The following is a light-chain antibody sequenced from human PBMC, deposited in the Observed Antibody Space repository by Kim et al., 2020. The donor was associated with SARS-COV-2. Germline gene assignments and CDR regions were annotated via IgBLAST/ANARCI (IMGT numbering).Light chain of an antibody. Sequence: GPRVTISCSGSSSNLGSNYVYWYQQLPGTAPKLLIYRNNQRPSGVPDRFSGSKSGTSASLAISGLRSEDEADYYCAAWDDSLSVGVFGGGTQLTVL. CDR1: SSNLGSNY. CDR3: AAWDDSLSVGV. V-gene: IGLV1-47*01. CDR2: RNN. J-gene: IGLJ3*02.